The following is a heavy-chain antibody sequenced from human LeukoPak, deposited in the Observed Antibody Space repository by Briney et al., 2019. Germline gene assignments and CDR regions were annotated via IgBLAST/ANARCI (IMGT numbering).Heavy chain of an antibody. D-gene: IGHD3-16*01. CDR2: INHSGST. CDR3: ARRPTRWGDYYYYMDV. Sequence: SETLSLTCAVYGGSFSGYYWSWIRQPPGKGLEWIGEINHSGSTNCNPSLKSRVTISVDTSKNQFSLKLSSVTAADTAVYYCARRPTRWGDYYYYMDVWGKGTTVTVSS. V-gene: IGHV4-34*01. CDR1: GGSFSGYY. J-gene: IGHJ6*03.